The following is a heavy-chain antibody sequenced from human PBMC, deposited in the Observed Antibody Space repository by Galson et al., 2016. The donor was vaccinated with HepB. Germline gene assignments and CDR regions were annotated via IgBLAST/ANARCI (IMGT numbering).Heavy chain of an antibody. D-gene: IGHD3-16*01. Sequence: SETLSLTCTVSGGSISDDYWTWIRQPAGKGLEWVGRIFSSGTTNYNPSLKSRVTISVDTSKNQFSLKLNSVTAADTAVYYCARDELDDDIWGSHHWYFDLWGRGTLVTVSS. J-gene: IGHJ2*01. V-gene: IGHV4-4*07. CDR3: ARDELDDDIWGSHHWYFDL. CDR2: IFSSGTT. CDR1: GGSISDDY.